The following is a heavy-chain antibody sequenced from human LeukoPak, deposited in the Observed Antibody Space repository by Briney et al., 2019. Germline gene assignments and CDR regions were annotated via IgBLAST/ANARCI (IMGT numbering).Heavy chain of an antibody. V-gene: IGHV4-38-2*02. CDR1: GYSISSGYY. CDR2: IYHSGST. CDR3: ARVAGNMDV. J-gene: IGHJ6*03. Sequence: PSETLSLTCTVSGYSISSGYYWGWIRQPPGKGLEWIGSIYHSGSTYYNPSLKSRVTISVDTSKNQFSLKLRSVTAADTAVYYCARVAGNMDVWGKGTTVTISS. D-gene: IGHD3-10*01.